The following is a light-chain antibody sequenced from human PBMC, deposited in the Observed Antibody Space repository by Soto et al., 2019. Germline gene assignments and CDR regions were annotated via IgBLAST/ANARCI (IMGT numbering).Light chain of an antibody. CDR2: DVS. Sequence: QSALTQPRSVSGSPGQSVTISCTGTSSDVGGYNYVSWYQQHPGKAPKLMIYDVSQRPSGVPDRFSGSKSVNTASLTISGLQAEDEADYYCCSYAGSYTYVFGTGTKVTV. CDR1: SSDVGGYNY. CDR3: CSYAGSYTYV. J-gene: IGLJ1*01. V-gene: IGLV2-11*01.